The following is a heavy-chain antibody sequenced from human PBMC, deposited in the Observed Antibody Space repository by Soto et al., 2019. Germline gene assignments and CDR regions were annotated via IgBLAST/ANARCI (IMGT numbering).Heavy chain of an antibody. CDR2: ISSNGGST. CDR1: GFTFSSYA. Sequence: GGSLRLSCSASGFTFSSYAMHWVRQAPGKGLEYVSAISSNGGSTYYADSVKGRFTISRDNSKNTLYLQMSSLRAEDTAVYYCVKDPVGDYPYYYGSGTPLGMDVWGQGTTVTVSS. V-gene: IGHV3-64D*08. CDR3: VKDPVGDYPYYYGSGTPLGMDV. D-gene: IGHD3-10*01. J-gene: IGHJ6*02.